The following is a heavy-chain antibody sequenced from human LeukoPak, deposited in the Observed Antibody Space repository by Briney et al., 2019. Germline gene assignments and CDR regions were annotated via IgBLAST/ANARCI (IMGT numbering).Heavy chain of an antibody. D-gene: IGHD3-10*01. J-gene: IGHJ3*02. CDR1: GYTFTSYG. V-gene: IGHV1-18*01. Sequence: GASVKVSCKASGYTFTSYGISWVRQAPGQGLEWMGWISAYNGNTNYAQKLQGRVTMTTDTSTSTAYMELRSLRSDDTAVYYCAREARGSGSYKGYAFDIWGQGTMVTVSS. CDR3: AREARGSGSYKGYAFDI. CDR2: ISAYNGNT.